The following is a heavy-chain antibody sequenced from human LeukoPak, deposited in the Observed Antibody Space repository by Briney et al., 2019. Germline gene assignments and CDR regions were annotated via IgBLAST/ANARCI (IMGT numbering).Heavy chain of an antibody. CDR2: IHNSGST. CDR3: ARRHYYDSSGYNKGIFDY. V-gene: IGHV4-39*01. J-gene: IGHJ4*02. Sequence: PSETLSLTCTVSGVSITSSTYFWGWIRQPPAKGLEWIGSIHNSGSTYYTPSLKSRVTISVDAAKNQVSLKLSSVTAADTAVYYCARRHYYDSSGYNKGIFDYWGQGTLVTVSS. D-gene: IGHD3-22*01. CDR1: GVSITSSTYF.